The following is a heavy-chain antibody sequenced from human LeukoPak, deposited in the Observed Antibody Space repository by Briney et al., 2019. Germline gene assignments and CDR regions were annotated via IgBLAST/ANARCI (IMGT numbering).Heavy chain of an antibody. CDR3: ARGRATGDIVVVVADNWFDP. Sequence: VASVKDSCKAPVYTFTSYDINCVRPTTGQGLEWMGPMNPNSGNTGYAQKFQGRVTMTRNSSISTAYMELSSLRSEDTAVYYCARGRATGDIVVVVADNWFDPWGQGTLVTVSS. CDR2: MNPNSGNT. D-gene: IGHD2-15*01. CDR1: VYTFTSYD. J-gene: IGHJ5*02. V-gene: IGHV1-8*01.